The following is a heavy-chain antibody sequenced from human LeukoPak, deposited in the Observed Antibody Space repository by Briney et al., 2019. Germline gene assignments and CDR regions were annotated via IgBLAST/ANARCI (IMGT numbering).Heavy chain of an antibody. CDR2: ISWNSGSI. D-gene: IGHD1-1*01. CDR3: AKDRRNNWNDGGFDY. V-gene: IGHV3-9*01. Sequence: PGGSLRLSCAASGFTFDDYAMHWVRQAPGKGLEWVSGISWNSGSIGYADSVKGRFTISRDNAKNSLYLQMNSLRAEDTAVYYCAKDRRNNWNDGGFDYWGQGTLVTVSS. CDR1: GFTFDDYA. J-gene: IGHJ4*02.